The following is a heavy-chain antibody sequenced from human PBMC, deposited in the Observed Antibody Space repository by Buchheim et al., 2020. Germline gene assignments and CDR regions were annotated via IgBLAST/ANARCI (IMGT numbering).Heavy chain of an antibody. D-gene: IGHD2-21*02. CDR1: VFPFNTYA. CDR2: ISDTSSTI. Sequence: EVQLVESGGGWVQPGGSLRLSCAASVFPFNTYAMNWVRQAPGKGLEWVSYISDTSSTIYYADSVKGRFTISRDNAKNSLYLQMNSLTAEDTAVYYCARDGGVGWSGDSGFYFGLDVWGQGTT. J-gene: IGHJ6*02. CDR3: ARDGGVGWSGDSGFYFGLDV. V-gene: IGHV3-48*04.